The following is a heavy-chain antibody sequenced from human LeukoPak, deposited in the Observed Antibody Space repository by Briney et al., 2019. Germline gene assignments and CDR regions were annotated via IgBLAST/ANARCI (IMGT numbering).Heavy chain of an antibody. J-gene: IGHJ4*02. CDR1: GYTFTSYD. D-gene: IGHD6-6*01. V-gene: IGHV1-8*01. CDR3: ARASSSSSYYFDY. Sequence: VASVKVSCKASGYTFTSYDINWVGQAPGQGLKWMGWMNPNSGNTDYAQKFQGRVTMTRNTYISTAYMEVSSLRSEDTAVYYCARASSSSSYYFDYWGQGTLVTVSS. CDR2: MNPNSGNT.